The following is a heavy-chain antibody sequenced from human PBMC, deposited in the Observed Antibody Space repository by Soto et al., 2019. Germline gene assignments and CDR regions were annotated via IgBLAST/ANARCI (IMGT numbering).Heavy chain of an antibody. CDR3: TSILWFGELLVDY. CDR2: IRSKANSYAT. J-gene: IGHJ4*02. Sequence: GGSLRLSCAASGFTFSGSAMHWVRQASGKGLEWVGRIRSKANSYATAYAASVKGRFTISRDDSKNTAYLQMNSLKTEDTAVYYCTSILWFGELLVDYWGQGTLVTVSS. D-gene: IGHD3-10*01. V-gene: IGHV3-73*01. CDR1: GFTFSGSA.